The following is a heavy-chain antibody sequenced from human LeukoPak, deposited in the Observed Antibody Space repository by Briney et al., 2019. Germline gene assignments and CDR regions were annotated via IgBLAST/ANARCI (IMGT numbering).Heavy chain of an antibody. CDR3: AREVYSYGYSFAFDI. CDR2: IYYSGST. D-gene: IGHD5-18*01. CDR1: GDSISSYY. V-gene: IGHV4-59*01. Sequence: PSETLSLTCTVSGDSISSYYWSWIRQPPGKGLEWIGYIYYSGSTNYNPSLKSRVTISVDMSKNQFSLKLSSVTAADTAVYYCAREVYSYGYSFAFDIWGQGTMVTVSS. J-gene: IGHJ3*02.